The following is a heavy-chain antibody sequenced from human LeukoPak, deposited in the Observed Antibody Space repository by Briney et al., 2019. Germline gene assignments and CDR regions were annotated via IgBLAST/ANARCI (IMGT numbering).Heavy chain of an antibody. V-gene: IGHV3-15*01. J-gene: IGHJ5*02. D-gene: IGHD2-2*01. CDR1: GFTFSNAW. Sequence: PGGSLRLSCAASGFTFSNAWMSWVRQAPGKGLEWVGRIKSKTDGGTTDYAAPVKGRFTISRDDSKNTLYLQMNSLKTEDTAVYYCTTDLMKYQLLWDLSGSTEWDWFDPWGQGTLVTVSS. CDR2: IKSKTDGGTT. CDR3: TTDLMKYQLLWDLSGSTEWDWFDP.